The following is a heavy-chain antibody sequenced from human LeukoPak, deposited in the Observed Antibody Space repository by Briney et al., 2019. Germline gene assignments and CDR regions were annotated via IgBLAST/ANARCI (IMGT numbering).Heavy chain of an antibody. CDR3: ARSSYYDFWSGTNWFDP. V-gene: IGHV1-2*06. Sequence: ASVKVSCKASGYTFTGYYMHWVRQAPGQGLEWMGRINPNSGGTNYAQKFQGRVTMTRDTSISTAYMEPSRLRSDDTAVYYCARSSYYDFWSGTNWFDPWGQGTLVTVSS. J-gene: IGHJ5*02. CDR2: INPNSGGT. D-gene: IGHD3-3*01. CDR1: GYTFTGYY.